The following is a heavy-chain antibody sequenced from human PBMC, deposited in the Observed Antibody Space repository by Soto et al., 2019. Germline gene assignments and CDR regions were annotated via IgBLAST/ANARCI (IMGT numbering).Heavy chain of an antibody. CDR1: GFTFSSYG. V-gene: IGHV3-30*18. CDR3: AKDEGWIQLTYYGMDV. CDR2: ISYDGSNK. J-gene: IGHJ6*02. Sequence: GGSLRLSCAASGFTFSSYGMHWVRQAPGKGLEWVAVISYDGSNKYYADSVKGRFTISRDNSKNTLYLQMNSLRAEDTGVYYCAKDEGWIQLTYYGMDVWGQGTTVTVSS. D-gene: IGHD5-18*01.